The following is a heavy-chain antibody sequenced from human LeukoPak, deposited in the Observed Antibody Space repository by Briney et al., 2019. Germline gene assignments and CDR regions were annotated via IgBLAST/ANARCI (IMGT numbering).Heavy chain of an antibody. D-gene: IGHD1-26*01. J-gene: IGHJ4*02. CDR2: INSDGGST. CDR3: ARGGTSGSLIY. Sequence: PGGSLRLSCAASGFTFSNYWIHWVRQDPLKGLVWVSRINSDGGSTGYADSVKGRFTISRDNAKNTLYLQMNSLRAEDTALYYCARGGTSGSLIYWGQGALVTVSS. CDR1: GFTFSNYW. V-gene: IGHV3-74*01.